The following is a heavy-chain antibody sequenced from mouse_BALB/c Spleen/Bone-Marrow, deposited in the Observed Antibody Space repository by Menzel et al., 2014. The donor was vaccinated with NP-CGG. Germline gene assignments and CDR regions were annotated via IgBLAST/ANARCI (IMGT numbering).Heavy chain of an antibody. CDR1: GFSLTGYG. D-gene: IGHD2-4*01. CDR2: IWGGGST. V-gene: IGHV2-6-7*01. Sequence: VKLMESGPGLVAPSQSLSITCTVSGFSLTGYGVSWVRQPPGKGLEWLGMIWGGGSTDYNSALKSRLNISKDNSKSQVFLKMNSLQTDDTARYYCARDSFLITRALDFWGQGTSVTVSS. J-gene: IGHJ4*01. CDR3: ARDSFLITRALDF.